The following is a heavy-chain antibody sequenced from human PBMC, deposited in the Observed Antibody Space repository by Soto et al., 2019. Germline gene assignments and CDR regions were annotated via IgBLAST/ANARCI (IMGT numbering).Heavy chain of an antibody. CDR3: ARDRAYCSGGSCYSFDY. CDR1: GFTFSDNY. V-gene: IGHV3-53*04. Sequence: EVQLVESGGGLVKPGGSLRLSCEASGFTFSDNYMSWVRQAPGKGLEWVSFINSGGSTNYEDSVKGRLTTSRHNTKNTLYHQMNSLRSEDTAVYHYARDRAYCSGGSCYSFDYWGQGTLVTVSS. CDR2: INSGGST. D-gene: IGHD2-15*01. J-gene: IGHJ4*02.